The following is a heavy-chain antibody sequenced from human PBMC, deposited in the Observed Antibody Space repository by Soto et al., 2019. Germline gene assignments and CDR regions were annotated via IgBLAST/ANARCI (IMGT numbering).Heavy chain of an antibody. CDR1: GGSISSCGYY. V-gene: IGHV4-39*01. CDR3: AKGDSGSYSIAFDI. CDR2: IYYSGST. Sequence: SQTLSLTCTVSGGSISSCGYYWGWIRHPPGNGLDGIGCIYYSGSTYYTPSLNSRLTISVDTSKNQYSVKLISETAADTAVYYWAKGDSGSYSIAFDIWGEGTMVT. J-gene: IGHJ3*02. D-gene: IGHD3-10*01.